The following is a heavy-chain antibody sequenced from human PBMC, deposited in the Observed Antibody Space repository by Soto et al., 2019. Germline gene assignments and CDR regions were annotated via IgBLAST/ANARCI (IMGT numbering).Heavy chain of an antibody. CDR3: ARKRVTIFGVVIIDYYGMDV. D-gene: IGHD3-3*01. V-gene: IGHV1-69*06. J-gene: IGHJ6*02. Sequence: RASVKVSCKASGGTFSSYAISWVRQAPGQGLEWMGGIIPIFGTANYAQKFQGRVTITADKSTSTAYMELSSLRSEDTAVYYCARKRVTIFGVVIIDYYGMDVWGQGTTVTVSS. CDR1: GGTFSSYA. CDR2: IIPIFGTA.